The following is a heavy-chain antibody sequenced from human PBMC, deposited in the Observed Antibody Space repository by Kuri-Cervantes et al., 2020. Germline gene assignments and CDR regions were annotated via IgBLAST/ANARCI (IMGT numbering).Heavy chain of an antibody. CDR2: ISWNSGSI. V-gene: IGHV3-9*01. Sequence: SLKISCAASGFTFDDYAMHWVRQAPGKGLEWVSGISWNSGSIGYADSVKGRFTISRENAKSSMYLQMNSLRAGDTAVYYCAALGSYLYWGQGTLVTVSS. J-gene: IGHJ4*02. CDR1: GFTFDDYA. D-gene: IGHD3-10*01. CDR3: AALGSYLY.